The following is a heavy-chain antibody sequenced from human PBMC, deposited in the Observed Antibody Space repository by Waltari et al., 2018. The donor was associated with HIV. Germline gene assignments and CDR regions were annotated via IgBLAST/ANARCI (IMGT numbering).Heavy chain of an antibody. V-gene: IGHV3-21*01. CDR2: ISSMSIYI. CDR1: GFTFSSYS. J-gene: IGHJ6*02. D-gene: IGHD3-22*01. CDR3: ARQDSSGGNYYYGMDV. Sequence: EVQLVESGGGLVKPGGSLRLSCAASGFTFSSYSMNWVRQAPGKGREWVSCISSMSIYISYADSVKGRFTISRDNAKNSLYRQRNSLRAEDTAVYYCARQDSSGGNYYYGMDVWGQGTTVTVSS.